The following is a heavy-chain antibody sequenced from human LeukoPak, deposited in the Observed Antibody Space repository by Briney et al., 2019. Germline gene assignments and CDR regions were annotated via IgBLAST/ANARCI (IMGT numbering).Heavy chain of an antibody. CDR2: LSGSGGST. CDR1: GFTFSSYA. CDR3: AKPSFDIVVVPAASSGWYSKAGAEALLFDY. J-gene: IGHJ4*02. D-gene: IGHD2-2*01. V-gene: IGHV3-23*01. Sequence: PGGSLRLFCAASGFTFSSYAMSWVGQAPGKGLEWVSALSGSGGSTYYADSVKGRFTISRDNSKNTLYLQMNSLRAEDTAVYYCAKPSFDIVVVPAASSGWYSKAGAEALLFDYWGQGTLVSVSS.